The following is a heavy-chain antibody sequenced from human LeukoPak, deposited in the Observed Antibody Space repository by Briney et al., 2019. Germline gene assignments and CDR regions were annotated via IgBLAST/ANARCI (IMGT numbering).Heavy chain of an antibody. CDR2: INHSGST. V-gene: IGHV4-34*01. J-gene: IGHJ3*02. Sequence: SETMSLTSAVYGGSFSGYYWSWIRQPQGKGMEWIGEINHSGSTNYNPSLKSRVTISVDTSRNQFSLKLSSVTAADTAVYYCARGYWIAGFVAFDIWGQGTMVTVSS. CDR3: ARGYWIAGFVAFDI. CDR1: GGSFSGYY. D-gene: IGHD2-15*01.